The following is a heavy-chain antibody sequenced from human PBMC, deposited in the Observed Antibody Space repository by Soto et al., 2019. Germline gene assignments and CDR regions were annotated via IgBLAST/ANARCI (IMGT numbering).Heavy chain of an antibody. CDR1: GGTFSSYA. CDR3: ARFRSSSWYAFDY. CDR2: IIPIFGTA. D-gene: IGHD6-13*01. Sequence: SVKVSCKASGGTFSSYAISWVRQAPGQGLEWMGGIIPIFGTANYAQKFQGRVTITRDTSASTAYMELSSLRSEDTAVYYCARFRSSSWYAFDYWGQGTLVTVSS. V-gene: IGHV1-69*05. J-gene: IGHJ4*02.